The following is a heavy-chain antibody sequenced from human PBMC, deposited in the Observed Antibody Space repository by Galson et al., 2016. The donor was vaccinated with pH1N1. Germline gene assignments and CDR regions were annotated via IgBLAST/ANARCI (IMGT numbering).Heavy chain of an antibody. CDR2: INIDGSTT. J-gene: IGHJ5*02. V-gene: IGHV3-74*01. CDR1: GFTFSDYW. Sequence: RLSCAASGFTFSDYWMHWVRQAPGKGLVWVSHINIDGSTTVYADSVKGRFTISRDNARNTLFLQMNSLRAEDTGVYYCARPRATALAYGFDPWGQGTLVTVPS. CDR3: ARPRATALAYGFDP. D-gene: IGHD2-21*02.